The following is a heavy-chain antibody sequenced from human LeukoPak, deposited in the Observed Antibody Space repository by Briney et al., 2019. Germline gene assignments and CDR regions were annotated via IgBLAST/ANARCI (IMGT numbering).Heavy chain of an antibody. Sequence: ASVKVSCKASGYTFSSYGISWVRQAPGQGLEWMGWISAYNGHTNYAQNLQGRVTMTTDSFTNTAYMELRSLRSDDTAVYYCARAPAYTIFGVVIPDIWGQGTMVTVSS. CDR2: ISAYNGHT. V-gene: IGHV1-18*01. CDR1: GYTFSSYG. D-gene: IGHD3-3*01. J-gene: IGHJ3*02. CDR3: ARAPAYTIFGVVIPDI.